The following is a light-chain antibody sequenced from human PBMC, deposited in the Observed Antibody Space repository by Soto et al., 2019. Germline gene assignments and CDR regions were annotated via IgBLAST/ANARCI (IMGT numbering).Light chain of an antibody. CDR1: QSVSSGY. V-gene: IGKV3-20*01. J-gene: IGKJ4*01. Sequence: EIVLTQSPGTLSLSPGERATLSCRATQSVSSGYLAWYQHKPGQAPRLLMSGASSRATGIPDRFSGSGSGTAFTLTISRLEPEDFAVYYCQQFVSSPITFGGGTKVEIK. CDR3: QQFVSSPIT. CDR2: GAS.